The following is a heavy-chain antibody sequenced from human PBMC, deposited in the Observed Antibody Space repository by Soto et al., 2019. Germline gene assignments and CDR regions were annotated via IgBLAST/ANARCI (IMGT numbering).Heavy chain of an antibody. Sequence: SETLSLTCAVSGCSISSGGYFWSWIRQPPGKGLEWIGYIYHSGSTNYNPSLKSRVTISVDTSKNQFSLKLSSVTAADTAVYYCARRWGTTFDYWGQGTLVTVSS. D-gene: IGHD3-16*01. CDR3: ARRWGTTFDY. V-gene: IGHV4-30-2*01. CDR1: GCSISSGGYF. CDR2: IYHSGST. J-gene: IGHJ4*02.